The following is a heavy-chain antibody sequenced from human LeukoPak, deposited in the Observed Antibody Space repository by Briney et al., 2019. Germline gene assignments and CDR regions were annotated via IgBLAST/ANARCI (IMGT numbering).Heavy chain of an antibody. CDR3: ARDRWYAFDY. V-gene: IGHV1-18*01. CDR1: GYTFTING. Sequence: ASVKVSCKASGYTFTINGISWVRQAPGRGLEWMGWISTNSGDTIYAEKFHGRVTLTRDTSTGTAYMELNSLTYDDAAVYYCARDRWYAFDYWGQGTLVTVSS. J-gene: IGHJ4*02. D-gene: IGHD6-13*01. CDR2: ISTNSGDT.